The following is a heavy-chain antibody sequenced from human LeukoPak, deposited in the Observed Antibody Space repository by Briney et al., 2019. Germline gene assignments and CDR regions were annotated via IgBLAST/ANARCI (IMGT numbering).Heavy chain of an antibody. CDR3: ARGYYGSGRFFDY. CDR2: IYYSGST. D-gene: IGHD3-10*01. V-gene: IGHV4-59*01. J-gene: IGHJ4*02. Sequence: SETLSLTCTVSGGSISSYWWSWIRQPPGKGLEWIGYIYYSGSTNYNPSLRSRVTISVDTSKNQFSLKLSSVTAADTAVYYCARGYYGSGRFFDYWGQGTLVTVSS. CDR1: GGSISSYW.